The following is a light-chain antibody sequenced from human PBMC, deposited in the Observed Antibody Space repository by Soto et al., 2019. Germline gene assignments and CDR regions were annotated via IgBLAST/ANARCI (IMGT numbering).Light chain of an antibody. J-gene: IGKJ1*01. CDR2: DVS. CDR1: QNSGTS. Sequence: IQLTQSPSSLSASVGDRVTLTCRASQNSGTSVAWYQQKPERAPKVLIYDVSTLERGVPSRFSGSQFGSEFTLTISGLQPDDFATYYCQQYSNFATFGQGTKVDIK. CDR3: QQYSNFAT. V-gene: IGKV1-5*01.